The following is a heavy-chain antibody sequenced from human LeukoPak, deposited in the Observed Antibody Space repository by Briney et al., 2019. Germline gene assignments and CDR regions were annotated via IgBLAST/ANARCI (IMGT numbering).Heavy chain of an antibody. CDR1: GFTFNSYS. J-gene: IGHJ3*02. CDR3: VGYSYDHDAFDI. D-gene: IGHD5-18*01. CDR2: ITSGSYV. V-gene: IGHV3-21*01. Sequence: GGSLRLSCAASGFTFNSYSMNWVRQAPGKGLEWVSSITSGSYVYYADSVRGRFTISRDNAKNSLYLQMNSLRAEDTAVYYCVGYSYDHDAFDIWGQGTMVTVSS.